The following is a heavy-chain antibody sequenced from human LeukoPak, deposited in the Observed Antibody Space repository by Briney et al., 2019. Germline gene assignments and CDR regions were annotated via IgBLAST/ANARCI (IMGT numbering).Heavy chain of an antibody. Sequence: PSETLSLTCAVYGGSFSGYYWSWIRQPPGKGLEWIGEINHSGSTNYNPSLKSRVTISVDTSKNQVSLNLSSVTAADTAVYYCARQTPAAERYFDYWGQGTLVTVSS. V-gene: IGHV4-34*01. CDR1: GGSFSGYY. CDR3: ARQTPAAERYFDY. CDR2: INHSGST. D-gene: IGHD6-13*01. J-gene: IGHJ4*02.